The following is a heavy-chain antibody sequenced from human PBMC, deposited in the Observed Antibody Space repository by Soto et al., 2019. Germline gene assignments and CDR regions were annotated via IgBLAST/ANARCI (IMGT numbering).Heavy chain of an antibody. D-gene: IGHD2-21*02. CDR2: IIPIFGIA. CDR1: GGTFSSYA. Sequence: GXSVKVSCKASGGTFSSYAVSWVRQAPGQGLEWMGGIIPIFGIANYAQKFQGRVTITADESTSTAYMELSSLRSEDTAVYYCAREPIGGNYQLDYYYGMDVWGQGTTVTGSS. J-gene: IGHJ6*02. CDR3: AREPIGGNYQLDYYYGMDV. V-gene: IGHV1-69*13.